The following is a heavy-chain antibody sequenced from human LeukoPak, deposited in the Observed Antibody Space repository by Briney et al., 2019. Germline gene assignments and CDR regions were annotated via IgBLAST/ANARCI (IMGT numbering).Heavy chain of an antibody. D-gene: IGHD3-22*01. CDR2: IIPIFGTA. CDR1: GGTFSSYA. J-gene: IGHJ5*02. CDR3: ARDPLPTYYYENWFDP. V-gene: IGHV1-69*13. Sequence: SVKVSCKASGGTFSSYAISWVRQAPGQGREWMGVIIPIFGTANYAQKFQGRVTITADESTSTAYMELSSLRSEDTAVYYCARDPLPTYYYENWFDPWGQGTLVTVSS.